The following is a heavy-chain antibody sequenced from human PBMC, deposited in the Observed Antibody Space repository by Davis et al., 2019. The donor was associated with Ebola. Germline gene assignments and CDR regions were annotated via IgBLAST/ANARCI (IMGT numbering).Heavy chain of an antibody. CDR3: ARDPAGTWYFDY. V-gene: IGHV3-21*01. J-gene: IGHJ4*02. CDR1: GFTFSSYS. CDR2: ISSSSSYI. Sequence: GGSLRLSCAASGFTFSSYSMNWVRQAPGKGLEWVSSISSSSSYIYYADSVKGRFTISRDNAKNSLYLQMNSLRAEDPAVYYCARDPAGTWYFDYWGQGTLVTVSS.